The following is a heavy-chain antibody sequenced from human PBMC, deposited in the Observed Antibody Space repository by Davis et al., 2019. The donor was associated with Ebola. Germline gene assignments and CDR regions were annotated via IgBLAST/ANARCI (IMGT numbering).Heavy chain of an antibody. CDR2: ISSSGSTI. J-gene: IGHJ4*02. CDR3: TATVTTSDY. Sequence: GESLKISCAASGFTFSDYYMSWIRQAPGKGLEWVSYISSSGSTIYYADSVKGRFTISRDNAKNSLYLQMNSLKTEDTAVYYCTATVTTSDYWGQGTLVTVSS. D-gene: IGHD4-17*01. CDR1: GFTFSDYY. V-gene: IGHV3-11*01.